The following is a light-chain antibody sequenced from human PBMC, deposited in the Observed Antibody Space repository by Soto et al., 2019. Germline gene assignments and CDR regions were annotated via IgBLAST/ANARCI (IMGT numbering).Light chain of an antibody. J-gene: IGKJ4*01. Sequence: DIQMTQSASTLSGSVGDRVTITCRASQTISSWLAWYQQKPGKAPKLLIYKASNLEIGVPSRFSGSGSGTEFTLTIASVQPEDFATYYCQQYSSYSPLTFGGGTKVDI. CDR3: QQYSSYSPLT. CDR2: KAS. V-gene: IGKV1-5*03. CDR1: QTISSW.